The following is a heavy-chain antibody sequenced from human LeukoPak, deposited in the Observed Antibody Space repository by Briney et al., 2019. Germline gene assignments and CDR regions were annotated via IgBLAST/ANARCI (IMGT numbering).Heavy chain of an antibody. D-gene: IGHD2-15*01. CDR2: ISNSGETT. J-gene: IGHJ4*02. V-gene: IGHV3-23*01. Sequence: PGGSLRLSCAASGFTFTNYAMSWVRQAPGKGLDFVSSISNSGETTNYADSVKGRFTISRDNAKNSLYLQMNSLRAEDTAVYYCARNVGWFRFDYWGQGTLVTVSS. CDR1: GFTFTNYA. CDR3: ARNVGWFRFDY.